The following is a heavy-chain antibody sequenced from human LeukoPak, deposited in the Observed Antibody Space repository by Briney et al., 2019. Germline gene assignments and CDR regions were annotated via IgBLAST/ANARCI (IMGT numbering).Heavy chain of an antibody. Sequence: SETLSLTCTVSGGSISSGSYYWGWIRQPPGKGLEWIGSIYYSGSTYYNPSLKSRVTISVDTSKNQFSLKLSSVTAADTAVYYCARHASTVTTFDYWGQGTLVTVSS. V-gene: IGHV4-39*01. J-gene: IGHJ4*02. CDR3: ARHASTVTTFDY. D-gene: IGHD4-17*01. CDR1: GGSISSGSYY. CDR2: IYYSGST.